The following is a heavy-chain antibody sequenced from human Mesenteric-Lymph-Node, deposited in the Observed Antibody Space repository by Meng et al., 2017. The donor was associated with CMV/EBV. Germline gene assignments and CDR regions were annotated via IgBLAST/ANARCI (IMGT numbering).Heavy chain of an antibody. J-gene: IGHJ4*02. D-gene: IGHD2-15*01. V-gene: IGHV4-59*01. CDR2: IYYTGST. CDR1: GGSINNYC. CDR3: ARDSLSVVDPDHYFDY. Sequence: SETLSLTCTVSGGSINNYCWSWIRQPPGKGLEWIGYIYYTGSTKYNPSLKNGVTMSVDTSKNQFSLKLTSVTAADTAVYYCARDSLSVVDPDHYFDYWGQGTLVTVSS.